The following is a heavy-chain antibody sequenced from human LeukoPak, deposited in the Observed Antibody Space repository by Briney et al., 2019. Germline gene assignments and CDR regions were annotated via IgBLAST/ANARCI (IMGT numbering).Heavy chain of an antibody. J-gene: IGHJ3*02. CDR2: IHTSGST. D-gene: IGHD3-16*01. CDR3: ARGGGYDAFDI. CDR1: GGSVSTASYY. V-gene: IGHV4-61*02. Sequence: PSQTLSLTCTVSGGSVSTASYYWSWIRQPAGKGLEWIGRIHTSGSTNYNPSLKSRVTISVDTSHNQFSPKLSSVTAADTAVYCCARGGGYDAFDIWGQGTMVTVSS.